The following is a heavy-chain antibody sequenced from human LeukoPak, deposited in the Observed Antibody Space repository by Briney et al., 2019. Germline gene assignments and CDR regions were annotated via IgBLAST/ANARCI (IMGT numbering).Heavy chain of an antibody. Sequence: GGSLRLSCAASGFTFSSYAMHWVRQAPGKGLEWVAVISYDGSNKYYADSVKGRFTISRDNSKNTLYLQMNSLRAEDTAVYYCARDLAAAVSGVYWGQGTLVTVSS. V-gene: IGHV3-30-3*01. D-gene: IGHD6-13*01. CDR3: ARDLAAAVSGVY. J-gene: IGHJ4*02. CDR1: GFTFSSYA. CDR2: ISYDGSNK.